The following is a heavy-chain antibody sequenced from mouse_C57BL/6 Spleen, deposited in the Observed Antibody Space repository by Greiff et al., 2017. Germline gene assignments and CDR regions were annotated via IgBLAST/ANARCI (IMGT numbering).Heavy chain of an antibody. CDR2: IDPSDSET. Sequence: QVQLQQPGAELVRPGSSVKLSCKASGYTFPSYWMHWVKQRPIQGLEWIGNIDPSDSETPYNQKFKDKATLTVDKSSSTAYLQLSSLTSEDSAVYYCAREDGSSYGDWYFDVWGTGTTVTVSS. D-gene: IGHD1-1*01. J-gene: IGHJ1*03. V-gene: IGHV1-52*01. CDR1: GYTFPSYW. CDR3: AREDGSSYGDWYFDV.